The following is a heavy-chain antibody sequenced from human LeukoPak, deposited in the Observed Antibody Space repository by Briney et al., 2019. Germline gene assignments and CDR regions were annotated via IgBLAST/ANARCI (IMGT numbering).Heavy chain of an antibody. V-gene: IGHV1-46*01. CDR1: GSTFTSYY. CDR3: ARDGRYSGRFIVY. J-gene: IGHJ4*02. CDR2: INPSGGSR. Sequence: ASVKFSCKASGSTFTSYYMHWVRQPPGQGLGWMGIINPSGGSRSSAQKCQGRVTMTREMTTSTVYTELSSLRSKDTGVYYWARDGRYSGRFIVYWGQGSLVTVSS. D-gene: IGHD1-26*01.